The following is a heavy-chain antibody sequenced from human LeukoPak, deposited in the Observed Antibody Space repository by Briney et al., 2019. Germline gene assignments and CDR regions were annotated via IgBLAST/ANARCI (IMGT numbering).Heavy chain of an antibody. CDR2: IYPGDSDT. CDR3: ATEVNVAVAPEHYYGMDV. CDR1: TRLKYYW. D-gene: IGHD6-19*01. Sequence: GEFLKTSLCSLWTRLKYYWHGLGRQMPGKGLEWMGIIYPGDSDTRYSPSFQGQVTISADKSISTAYLQWSILKSSDTAMNNGATEVNVAVAPEHYYGMDVWGQGTTVTVSS. J-gene: IGHJ6*02. V-gene: IGHV5-51*01.